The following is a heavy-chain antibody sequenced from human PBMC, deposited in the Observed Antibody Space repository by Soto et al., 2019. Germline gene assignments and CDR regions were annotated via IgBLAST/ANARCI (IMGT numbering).Heavy chain of an antibody. Sequence: GASVKVSCKASGYTFTGYYMHWVRQAPGQGLEWMGWINPNSGGTNYAQKFQGWVTMTRDTSISTAYMELSRLRSDDTAVYYCARDSGTSNPTYCSSTSCSPPFIPNYYYYGMDVWGQGTTVTVSS. J-gene: IGHJ6*02. CDR3: ARDSGTSNPTYCSSTSCSPPFIPNYYYYGMDV. V-gene: IGHV1-2*04. D-gene: IGHD2-2*01. CDR1: GYTFTGYY. CDR2: INPNSGGT.